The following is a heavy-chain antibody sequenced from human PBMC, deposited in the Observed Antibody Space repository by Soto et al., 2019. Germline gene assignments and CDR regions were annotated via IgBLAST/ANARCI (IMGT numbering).Heavy chain of an antibody. Sequence: PSETLSLTCTVSGGTIISSAYWGWIRQPPGKGLEWIGSIYSIGNTYYNPSLKSGVTISADTSKNQFSLNLISVTAADTAVYYCRRSSRYSTDVWGQGITVTVSS. CDR2: IYSIGNT. V-gene: IGHV4-39*01. CDR3: RRSSRYSTDV. D-gene: IGHD6-19*01. CDR1: GGTIISSAY. J-gene: IGHJ6*02.